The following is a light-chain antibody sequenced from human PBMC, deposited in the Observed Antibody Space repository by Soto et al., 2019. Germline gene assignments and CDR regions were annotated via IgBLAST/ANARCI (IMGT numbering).Light chain of an antibody. V-gene: IGKV1-5*01. CDR2: NAD. J-gene: IGKJ1*01. Sequence: DIQMTQSPSTLSASVGDRVTITFRASQDINRWLSWYQQKPGKAPKILIYNADTLESGVPSRFSGSGYGTEFILTISSLQPDDFATYYCQQFSLYWAFGQGTKVDI. CDR3: QQFSLYWA. CDR1: QDINRW.